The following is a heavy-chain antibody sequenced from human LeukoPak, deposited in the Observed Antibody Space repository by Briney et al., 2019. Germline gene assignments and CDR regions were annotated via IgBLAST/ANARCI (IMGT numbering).Heavy chain of an antibody. CDR1: GFTFSSYA. CDR3: AKDRGSSSGFDY. CDR2: ISGSGGST. V-gene: IGHV3-23*01. J-gene: IGHJ4*02. D-gene: IGHD6-6*01. Sequence: GGSLRLSCAASGFTFSSYAMSWVRQTPGKGLEWVSAISGSGGSTYYADSVKGRFTISRDNSKNTLYLQMNSLRAEDTAVYYCAKDRGSSSGFDYWGQGTLVTVSS.